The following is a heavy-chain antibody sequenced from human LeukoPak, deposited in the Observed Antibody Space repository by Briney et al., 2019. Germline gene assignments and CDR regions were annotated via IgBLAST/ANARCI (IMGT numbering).Heavy chain of an antibody. D-gene: IGHD5-12*01. J-gene: IGHJ6*02. V-gene: IGHV4-59*01. CDR3: ARGESKRYSGYDYYVMDV. Sequence: SETLSLTCTVSGGSISSYYWGWIRQPPGKGLEWIGYINYSGSTNYNPSLKRRVTISVDTSKNQFSLKLSSVTAADTAVYYCARGESKRYSGYDYYVMDVWGQGTTVTVSS. CDR2: INYSGST. CDR1: GGSISSYY.